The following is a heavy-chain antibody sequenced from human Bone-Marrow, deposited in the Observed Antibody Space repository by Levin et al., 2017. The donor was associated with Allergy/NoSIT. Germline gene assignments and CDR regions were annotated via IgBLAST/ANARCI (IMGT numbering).Heavy chain of an antibody. J-gene: IGHJ4*02. CDR3: ANNRHL. CDR2: IYSGGST. V-gene: IGHV3-66*02. CDR1: GLTVGNNL. Sequence: PGGSLRLSCAASGLTVGNNLMTWVRQAPGKGLEWVSVIYSGGSTYYADSVRGRFTISRDSSENTVYLQMNRLRVEDTAVYYCANNRHLWGRGTLVTVSS. D-gene: IGHD5-24*01.